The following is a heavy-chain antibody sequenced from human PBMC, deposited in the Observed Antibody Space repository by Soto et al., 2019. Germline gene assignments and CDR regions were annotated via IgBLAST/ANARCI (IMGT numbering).Heavy chain of an antibody. CDR3: ARQEEQQLVGDPYYYYGMDV. V-gene: IGHV5-51*01. J-gene: IGHJ6*02. Sequence: GESLKISCKGSGYSFTSYWIGWVRQMPGKGLEWMGIIYPGDSDTRCSPSFQGQVTISADKSISTAYLQWSSLKASDTAMYYCARQEEQQLVGDPYYYYGMDVWGQGTTVTVSS. CDR1: GYSFTSYW. CDR2: IYPGDSDT. D-gene: IGHD6-13*01.